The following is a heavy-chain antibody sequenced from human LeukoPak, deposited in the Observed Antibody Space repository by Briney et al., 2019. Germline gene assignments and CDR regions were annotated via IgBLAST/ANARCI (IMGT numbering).Heavy chain of an antibody. CDR1: GFTFSDHY. D-gene: IGHD3-10*01. Sequence: KSGGSLRLSCAASGFTFSDHYMSWIRQAPGKGLEWVSYIGRSGSTFNYADSVKGRFTISRDNSKNTLYLEMNSLRAEDTAVYYCAKDIGSYYDYWGQGILVTVSS. CDR3: AKDIGSYYDY. CDR2: IGRSGSTF. V-gene: IGHV3-11*04. J-gene: IGHJ4*02.